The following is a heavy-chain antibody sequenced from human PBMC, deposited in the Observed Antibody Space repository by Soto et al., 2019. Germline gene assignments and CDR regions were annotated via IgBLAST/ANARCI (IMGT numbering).Heavy chain of an antibody. V-gene: IGHV4-39*01. CDR2: ISYSGST. CDR1: GASISSSNYY. Sequence: SETLSLTCTVSGASISSSNYYWGWIRQPPGRGLEWIGSISYSGSTYYNPSLKSRVTISVDTSQNQFSLKLSSVTAADTAVYYCARHKPNSSGWYYYGMDVWGQGTTVTVSS. CDR3: ARHKPNSSGWYYYGMDV. D-gene: IGHD6-19*01. J-gene: IGHJ6*02.